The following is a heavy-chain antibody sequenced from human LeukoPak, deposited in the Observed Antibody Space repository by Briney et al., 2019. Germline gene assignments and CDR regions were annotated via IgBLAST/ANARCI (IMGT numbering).Heavy chain of an antibody. J-gene: IGHJ5*02. CDR3: ARGGDCSSTSCYNWFDP. Sequence: GGSLRLSCAASGFTVSSNYMSWVRQAPGKGLEWVSVIYSGGSTYYADSVKGRFTISRDNAKNSLYLQMNSLRAEDTAVYYCARGGDCSSTSCYNWFDPWGQGTLVTVSS. V-gene: IGHV3-66*01. D-gene: IGHD2-2*01. CDR2: IYSGGST. CDR1: GFTVSSNY.